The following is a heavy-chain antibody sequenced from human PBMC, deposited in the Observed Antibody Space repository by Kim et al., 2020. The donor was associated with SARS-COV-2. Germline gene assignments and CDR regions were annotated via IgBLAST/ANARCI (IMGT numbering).Heavy chain of an antibody. CDR3: ARDSDFWSGYYHNYYYGMDV. CDR1: GFTFSDYY. Sequence: GGSLRLSCAASGFTFSDYYMSWIRQAPGKGLEWVSYISSSGSTIYYADSVKGRFTISRDNAKNSLYLQMNSLRAEDTAVYYCARDSDFWSGYYHNYYYGMDVWGQGTTVTVSS. CDR2: ISSSGSTI. J-gene: IGHJ6*02. D-gene: IGHD3-3*01. V-gene: IGHV3-11*01.